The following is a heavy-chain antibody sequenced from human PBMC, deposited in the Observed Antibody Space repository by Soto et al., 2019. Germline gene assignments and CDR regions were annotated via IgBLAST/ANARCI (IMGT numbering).Heavy chain of an antibody. J-gene: IGHJ4*02. CDR2: IDSRGRTI. D-gene: IGHD6-6*01. Sequence: GGSLRLSCAASGFNFSNFGMHWVRQAPGKGLEWVSYIDSRGRTISYADSVKGRFTISRDKAKNSLYLQMNSLRAEDTAVYYCARQAARNYFDFWGQGTPVTVSS. CDR3: ARQAARNYFDF. V-gene: IGHV3-48*01. CDR1: GFNFSNFG.